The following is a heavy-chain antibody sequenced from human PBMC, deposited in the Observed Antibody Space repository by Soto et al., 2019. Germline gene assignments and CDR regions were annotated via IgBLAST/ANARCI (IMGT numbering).Heavy chain of an antibody. CDR1: GYTFSYSA. V-gene: IGHV1-18*01. Sequence: QIQLVQSGAEVKKPGASVKVSCKASGYTFSYSAISWVRQAPGQGLEWMGWISAHNGHSSYAHKLQDRVTMATDTSTNTAYMELRNLRSDDTAVYYCARGFFDWASGNYSFHKMDVWGQGTTVTVSS. CDR2: ISAHNGHS. J-gene: IGHJ6*02. CDR3: ARGFFDWASGNYSFHKMDV. D-gene: IGHD3-9*01.